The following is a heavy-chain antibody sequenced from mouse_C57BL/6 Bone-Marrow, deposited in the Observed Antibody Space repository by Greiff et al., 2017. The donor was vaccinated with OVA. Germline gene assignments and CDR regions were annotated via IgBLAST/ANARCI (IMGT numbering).Heavy chain of an antibody. J-gene: IGHJ3*01. CDR1: GFSLTSYG. CDR3: ARNLGRDWFAY. D-gene: IGHD4-1*01. V-gene: IGHV2-2*01. CDR2: IWSGGST. Sequence: VQGVESGPGLVQPSQSLSITCTVSGFSLTSYGVHWVRQSPGKGLEWLGVIWSGGSTDYNAAFISRLSISKDNSKSQVFFKMNSLQADDTAIYDCARNLGRDWFAYWGQGTLVTVSA.